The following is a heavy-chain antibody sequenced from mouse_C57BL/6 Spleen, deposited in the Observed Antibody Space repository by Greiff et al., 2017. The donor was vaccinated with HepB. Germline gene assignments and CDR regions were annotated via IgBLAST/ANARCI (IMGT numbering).Heavy chain of an antibody. V-gene: IGHV1-69*01. Sequence: QVQLQQPGAELVMPGASVKLSCKASGYTFTSYWMHWVKQRPGQGLEWIGEIDPSDSYTNYNQKFKGKSTLTVDKSSSTAYMQLSSLTSEDSAVFNCAREMGRGQAMDYSGQGTSVTPSS. J-gene: IGHJ4*01. CDR2: IDPSDSYT. CDR3: AREMGRGQAMDY. D-gene: IGHD3-3*01. CDR1: GYTFTSYW.